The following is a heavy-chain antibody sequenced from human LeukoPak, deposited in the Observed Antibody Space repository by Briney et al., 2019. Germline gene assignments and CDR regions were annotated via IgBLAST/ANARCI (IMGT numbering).Heavy chain of an antibody. V-gene: IGHV4-4*07. CDR1: GGSISSYY. Sequence: SETLSLTCTVSGGSISSYYWSWIRQPAGKGLEWIGRIYTSGSTNYNPSLKSRVTMSVDTSKNQFSLKLSSVTAADTAVYYCARETRYCSGGSCYNWFDPWGQGTLVTVSS. CDR3: ARETRYCSGGSCYNWFDP. CDR2: IYTSGST. J-gene: IGHJ5*02. D-gene: IGHD2-15*01.